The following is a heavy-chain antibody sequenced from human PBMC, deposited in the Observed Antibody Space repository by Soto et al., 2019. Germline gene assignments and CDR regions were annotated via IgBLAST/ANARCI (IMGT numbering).Heavy chain of an antibody. CDR2: INAGNGNT. J-gene: IGHJ4*02. CDR3: ARGPVGADGPGDY. V-gene: IGHV1-3*01. CDR1: GYTFTSYA. Sequence: QVQLVQSGAEVKKPGASVKVSCKASGYTFTSYAMHWVRQAPGQRLEWMGWINAGNGNTKYSQKFQGRVTITRDTSASTAYMELSSLRSEDTALYYCARGPVGADGPGDYWGQGTLVTVSS.